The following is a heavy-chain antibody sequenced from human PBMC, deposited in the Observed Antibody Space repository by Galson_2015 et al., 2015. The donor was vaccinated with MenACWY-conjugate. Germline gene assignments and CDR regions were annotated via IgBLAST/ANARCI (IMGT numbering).Heavy chain of an antibody. CDR1: GFAFSTYT. Sequence: SLRLSCAASGFAFSTYTMSWVRQAPGKGLEWVSAFFGGGGGQRYADSMKDRFTISRDNSKNTLYLQIDSLRAEDTAVYYCAKDHPPVGLWNFDNWARGPLAPASS. D-gene: IGHD1-1*01. J-gene: IGHJ4*02. CDR2: FFGGGGGQ. V-gene: IGHV3-23*01. CDR3: AKDHPPVGLWNFDN.